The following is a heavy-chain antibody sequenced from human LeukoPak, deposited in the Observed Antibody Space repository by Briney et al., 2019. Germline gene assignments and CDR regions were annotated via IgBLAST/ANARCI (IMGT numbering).Heavy chain of an antibody. CDR2: IYYSGST. D-gene: IGHD4-23*01. J-gene: IGHJ4*02. V-gene: IGHV4-59*01. CDR3: ARGGKATVVTM. Sequence: SETLSLTCTVSGGSIRSYYWSWIRQPPGKGLEWIGYIYYSGSTNYNPSLKSRVTISLDTSKNQFSLKLTSVTAADTAVYYCARGGKATVVTMWGQGILVTVSS. CDR1: GGSIRSYY.